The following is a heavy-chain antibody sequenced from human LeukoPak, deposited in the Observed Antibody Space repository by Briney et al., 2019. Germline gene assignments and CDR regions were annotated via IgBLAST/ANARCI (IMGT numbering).Heavy chain of an antibody. CDR1: GFTFSSYA. Sequence: GGSLRLSCAGSGFTFSSYALTWVRQAPGKGLEWVSAISGSAGNTYYADSVKGRFTISRDNSKNTLYLQMNSLRAEDTAVYYCAKDSDVMVRGVVNYWGQGTLVTVSS. V-gene: IGHV3-23*01. D-gene: IGHD3-10*01. J-gene: IGHJ4*02. CDR2: ISGSAGNT. CDR3: AKDSDVMVRGVVNY.